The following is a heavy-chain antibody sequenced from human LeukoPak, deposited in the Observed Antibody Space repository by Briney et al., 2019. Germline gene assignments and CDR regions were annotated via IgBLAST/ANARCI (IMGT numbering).Heavy chain of an antibody. Sequence: ASVKVSCTASGYTFTSYYMHWVRQAPGQGLEWMGIINPSGGSTSYAQKFQGRVTMTRDTSTSTVYMELSSLRSEDTAVYCCATSPHYCSSTSCYFLYGMDVWGQGTTVTVSS. CDR1: GYTFTSYY. CDR2: INPSGGST. V-gene: IGHV1-46*01. J-gene: IGHJ6*02. CDR3: ATSPHYCSSTSCYFLYGMDV. D-gene: IGHD2-2*01.